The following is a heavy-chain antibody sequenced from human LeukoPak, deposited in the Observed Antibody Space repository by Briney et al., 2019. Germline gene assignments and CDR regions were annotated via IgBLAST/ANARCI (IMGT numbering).Heavy chain of an antibody. CDR2: INPNSGGT. CDR1: GYSLTGYY. Sequence: ASVKVSCKASGYSLTGYYMHWVRQAPGQGREWMGWINPNSGGTNYAQKFQGRVTMTSDTSINTAYMELSRLRSDDTAVYYCARDGSGWYWFDPWGQGTLVTVSS. CDR3: ARDGSGWYWFDP. D-gene: IGHD6-19*01. V-gene: IGHV1-2*02. J-gene: IGHJ5*02.